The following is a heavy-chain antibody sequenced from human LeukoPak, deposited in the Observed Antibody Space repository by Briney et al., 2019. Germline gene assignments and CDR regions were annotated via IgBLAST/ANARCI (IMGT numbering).Heavy chain of an antibody. CDR2: IYYSGST. CDR3: ARSADSSGYFAFFDY. V-gene: IGHV4-59*01. D-gene: IGHD3-22*01. Sequence: PSATLSLTCTVSGGSISSYHCSWIRHTPGKELEWIGYIYYSGSTSYNPSLKSRVTISVDTSKNQFSLKLSSVTAADTAIYYCARSADSSGYFAFFDYWGQGTLVTVS. CDR1: GGSISSYH. J-gene: IGHJ4*02.